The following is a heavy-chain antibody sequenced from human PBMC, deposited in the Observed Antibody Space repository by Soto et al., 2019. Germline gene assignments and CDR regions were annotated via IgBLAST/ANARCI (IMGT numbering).Heavy chain of an antibody. D-gene: IGHD3-10*01. CDR1: GFTFSSYA. V-gene: IGHV3-23*01. CDR2: ISGSGGST. J-gene: IGHJ6*02. CDR3: AKGWFGPADRYYYYGMDV. Sequence: PGGSLRLSCAASGFTFSSYAMSWVRQAPWKGLEWVSAISGSGGSTYYADSVKGRFTISRDNSKNTLYLQMNSLRAEDTAVYYCAKGWFGPADRYYYYGMDVWGQGTTVTVSS.